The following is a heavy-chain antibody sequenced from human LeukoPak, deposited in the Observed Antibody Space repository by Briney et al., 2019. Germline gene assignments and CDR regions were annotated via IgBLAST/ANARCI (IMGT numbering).Heavy chain of an antibody. J-gene: IGHJ4*02. D-gene: IGHD5-24*01. CDR3: ATGDGYNSFDY. V-gene: IGHV4-4*07. Sequence: SETLSLTCAVSGGSFSSYYWSWIRQPAGKGLEWIGRIYTSGSTNYNSSLKSRVTMSVDTSKNQVSLKLSSVTAADTAVYYCATGDGYNSFDYWGQGTLVTVSS. CDR2: IYTSGST. CDR1: GGSFSSYY.